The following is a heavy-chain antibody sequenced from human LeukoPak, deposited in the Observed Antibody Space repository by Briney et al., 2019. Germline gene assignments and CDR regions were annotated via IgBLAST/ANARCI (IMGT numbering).Heavy chain of an antibody. CDR3: ARNNLGYCSSTSCYPYYYYYYVDV. CDR2: IIPIFGTA. CDR1: GGTFSSYA. J-gene: IGHJ6*03. D-gene: IGHD2-2*01. Sequence: GASVKVSCKASGGTFSSYAISWVRQAPGQGLEWMGGIIPIFGTANYAQKFQGRVTINADKSTSTAYMELSSLRSEDTAVYYCARNNLGYCSSTSCYPYYYYYYVDVWGKGTTVTVSS. V-gene: IGHV1-69*06.